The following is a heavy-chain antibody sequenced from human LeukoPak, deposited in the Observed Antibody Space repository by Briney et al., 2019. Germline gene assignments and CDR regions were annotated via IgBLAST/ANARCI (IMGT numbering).Heavy chain of an antibody. J-gene: IGHJ4*02. CDR2: IYYSGST. CDR1: GGSVSSGSYY. D-gene: IGHD2-2*01. Sequence: PSETLSLTCTVSGGSVSSGSYYWRWIRQPPGKGLEWTGYIYYSGSTNYNPSLKSRVTISVDTSKNLFSLKLSSVTAADTAVYYCASIVVVPAAIPFDYWGQGTLVTVSS. CDR3: ASIVVVPAAIPFDY. V-gene: IGHV4-61*01.